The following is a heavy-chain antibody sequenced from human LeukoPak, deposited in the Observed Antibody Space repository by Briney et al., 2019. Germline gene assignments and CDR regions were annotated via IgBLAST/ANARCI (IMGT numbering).Heavy chain of an antibody. Sequence: GESLKISRKGSGYSFSNYWIGWVRQMPGKGLEWMGIIYPGDSATRYISSFQGQVTISADKSISTAYLQWSSLKASDTAMYYCARQYCRGTNCYTGSSYYLDYWCQGTLVTVSS. CDR1: GYSFSNYW. CDR3: ARQYCRGTNCYTGSSYYLDY. CDR2: IYPGDSAT. D-gene: IGHD2-2*02. V-gene: IGHV5-51*01. J-gene: IGHJ4*02.